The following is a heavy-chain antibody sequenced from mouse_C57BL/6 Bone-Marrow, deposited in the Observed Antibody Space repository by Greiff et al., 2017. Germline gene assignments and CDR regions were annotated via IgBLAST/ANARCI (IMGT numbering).Heavy chain of an antibody. Sequence: VQLQQSGPELVKPGASVKISCKASGYTFTDYYMNWVKQSHGKSLEWIGDINPNNGGTSYNQKFKGKATLTVDKSSSTAYMELRSLTSEDSAVYYCARTTTVVATGSMDYWGQGTSVTVSS. CDR1: GYTFTDYY. D-gene: IGHD1-1*01. CDR2: INPNNGGT. CDR3: ARTTTVVATGSMDY. J-gene: IGHJ4*01. V-gene: IGHV1-26*01.